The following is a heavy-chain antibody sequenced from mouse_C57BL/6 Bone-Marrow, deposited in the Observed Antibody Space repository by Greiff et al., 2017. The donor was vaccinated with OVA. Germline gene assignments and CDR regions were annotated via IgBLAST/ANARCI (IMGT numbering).Heavy chain of an antibody. D-gene: IGHD4-1*01. CDR3: ARNWVAWFAY. V-gene: IGHV1-81*01. Sequence: QVQLQQSGAELARPGASVKLSCKASDYTFTSYGISWVKQRTGQGLEWIGEIYPRSGNTYYNEKFKGKATLTADKSSSTAYMELRSLTADDSAVYFCARNWVAWFAYWGQGTLVTVSA. CDR1: DYTFTSYG. CDR2: IYPRSGNT. J-gene: IGHJ3*01.